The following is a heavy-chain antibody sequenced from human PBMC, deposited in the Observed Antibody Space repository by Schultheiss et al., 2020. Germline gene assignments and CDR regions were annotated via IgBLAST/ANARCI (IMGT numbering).Heavy chain of an antibody. Sequence: GGSLRLSCAASGFTFSNAWMSWVRQAPGRGLEWISYITSSGTTIYYADSVKGRFTISRDNAKNSLYLQMNSLRAEDTAVYYCARDLGTYCSGGSCHNWFDPWGQGTLVTFSS. V-gene: IGHV3-11*04. CDR1: GFTFSNAW. CDR2: ITSSGTTI. D-gene: IGHD2-15*01. J-gene: IGHJ5*02. CDR3: ARDLGTYCSGGSCHNWFDP.